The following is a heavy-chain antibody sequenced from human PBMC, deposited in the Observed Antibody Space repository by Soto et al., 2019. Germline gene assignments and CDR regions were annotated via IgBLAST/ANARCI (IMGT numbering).Heavy chain of an antibody. J-gene: IGHJ6*02. CDR2: ISSSSSYI. CDR3: ARDGTIFGVVIIPGYYYYGMDV. V-gene: IGHV3-21*01. CDR1: GFTLSSYS. Sequence: GGSLRLSCAASGFTLSSYSMNWVRQAPGKGLEWVSSISSSSSYIYYADSVKGRFTISRDNAKNSLYLQMNSLRAEDTAVYYCARDGTIFGVVIIPGYYYYGMDVWGQGTTVTVSS. D-gene: IGHD3-3*01.